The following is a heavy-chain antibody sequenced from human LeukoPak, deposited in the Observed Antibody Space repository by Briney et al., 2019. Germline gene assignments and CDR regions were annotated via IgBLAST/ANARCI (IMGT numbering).Heavy chain of an antibody. Sequence: ASVKVSCKASGYTFTSYGISWVRQAPGQGLEWMGWISAYNGNTNYAQKLQGRVTMTRNTSISTAYMELSSLRSEDTAVYYCARSYYYYYYMDVWGKGTTVTISS. CDR3: ARSYYYYYYMDV. CDR1: GYTFTSYG. CDR2: ISAYNGNT. J-gene: IGHJ6*03. V-gene: IGHV1-18*01.